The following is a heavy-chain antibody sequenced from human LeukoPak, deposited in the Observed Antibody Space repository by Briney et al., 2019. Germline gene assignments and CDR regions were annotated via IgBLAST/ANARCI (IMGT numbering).Heavy chain of an antibody. J-gene: IGHJ6*02. CDR3: ARGSYDMFV. CDR2: ISYDGSNK. CDR1: GFTFSSYA. Sequence: PGRSLRLSCAASGFTFSSYAMHWVRQAPGKGLEWVAVISYDGSNKYYADSVKGRFTISRDNSKNTLYLQMNSLRAEDTAVYYCARGSYDMFVWGQGTTVTVSS. V-gene: IGHV3-30-3*01.